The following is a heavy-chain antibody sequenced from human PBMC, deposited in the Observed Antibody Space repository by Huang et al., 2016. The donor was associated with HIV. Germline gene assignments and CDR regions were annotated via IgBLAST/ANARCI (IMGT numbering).Heavy chain of an antibody. CDR2: IFLDDSDT. D-gene: IGHD6-6*01. J-gene: IGHJ4*02. V-gene: IGHV5-51*01. Sequence: VQLVQSGAEVKKPGESLKISCKGSGYSFSSYWIAWVRQMPGKGLEWSGIIFLDDSDTTYSPSFEGQVTISADKSIGTAYLQWSSLKASDTAMYYCARRFSSSSGYFDYWGQGSLVTVSS. CDR1: GYSFSSYW. CDR3: ARRFSSSSGYFDY.